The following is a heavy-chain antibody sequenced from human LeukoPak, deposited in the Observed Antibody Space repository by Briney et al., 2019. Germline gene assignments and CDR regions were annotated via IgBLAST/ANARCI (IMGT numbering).Heavy chain of an antibody. CDR3: ARKGDYEVDFDY. J-gene: IGHJ4*02. CDR2: INPNTGGT. CDR1: GYTFINYF. V-gene: IGHV1-2*06. D-gene: IGHD4-17*01. Sequence: ASVKVSCKTSGYTFINYFLHWVRQAPGQGLEWMGRINPNTGGTNSAQKFQGRIIPTRDTSITTAYMEVARLRSDDTAVYFCARKGDYEVDFDYWGQGTLVTVSS.